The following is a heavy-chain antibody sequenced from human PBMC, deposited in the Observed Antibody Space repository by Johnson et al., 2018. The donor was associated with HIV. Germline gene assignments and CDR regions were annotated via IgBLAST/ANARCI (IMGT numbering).Heavy chain of an antibody. J-gene: IGHJ3*02. V-gene: IGHV3-30-3*01. CDR2: IRYDGSNK. D-gene: IGHD1-1*01. Sequence: QVQLVESGGGVVQPGRSLRLSCAASGFTFSNYPMHWVRQAPGKGLEWVAFIRYDGSNKYYADSVKGRFTISRDNSKNTLYLQMNSLRAEDTAVYYCARDLAGTERGNAFDIWGQGTMVTVSS. CDR3: ARDLAGTERGNAFDI. CDR1: GFTFSNYP.